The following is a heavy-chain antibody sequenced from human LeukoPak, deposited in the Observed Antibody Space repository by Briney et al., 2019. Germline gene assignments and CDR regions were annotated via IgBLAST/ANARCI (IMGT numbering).Heavy chain of an antibody. CDR1: GFTFSSYG. D-gene: IGHD6-25*01. J-gene: IGHJ4*02. V-gene: IGHV3-23*01. CDR3: AKHLVSVSGPSSKDY. CDR2: ISGSGGST. Sequence: GGSLRLSCAASGFTFSSYGMSWVRQAPGKGLEWVSAISGSGGSTYYADSVKGWFTISRDNSKNTLYLQMNSLRAEDTAVYYCAKHLVSVSGPSSKDYWGQGTLVTVSS.